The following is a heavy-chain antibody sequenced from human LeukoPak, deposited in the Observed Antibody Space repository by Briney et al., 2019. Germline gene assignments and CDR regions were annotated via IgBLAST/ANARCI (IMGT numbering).Heavy chain of an antibody. CDR2: ISWNSGSI. J-gene: IGHJ6*03. D-gene: IGHD6-13*01. V-gene: IGHV3-9*01. Sequence: GGSLRLSCAASGFTFDDYAMRWVRQAPGKGLEWVSGISWNSGSIGYADSVKGRFTISRDNAKNSLYLQMNSLRAEDTALYYCAKDLIARNYYYYMDVWDKGTTVTVSS. CDR1: GFTFDDYA. CDR3: AKDLIARNYYYYMDV.